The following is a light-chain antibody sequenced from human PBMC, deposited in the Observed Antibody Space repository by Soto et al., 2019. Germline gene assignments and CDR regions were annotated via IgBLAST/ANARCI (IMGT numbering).Light chain of an antibody. CDR2: EVS. CDR3: SSFAGTNSFV. CDR1: SSDVGGYNY. Sequence: QSALTQPPSASGSPGQSVTISCTGTSSDVGGYNYVSWYQQHPGKAPKLMIYEVSKRPSGVPDRFSGSKSGSTASLTVSGLQAEDEGHYYCSSFAGTNSFVFGTGTKVTVL. J-gene: IGLJ1*01. V-gene: IGLV2-8*01.